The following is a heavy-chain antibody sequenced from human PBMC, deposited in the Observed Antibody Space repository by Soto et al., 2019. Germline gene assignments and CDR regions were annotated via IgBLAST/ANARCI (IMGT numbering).Heavy chain of an antibody. J-gene: IGHJ3*02. V-gene: IGHV3-66*01. CDR3: ANRAYGSGSYDAFDI. CDR2: IYSGGST. CDR1: GFTVSSNY. Sequence: GGSLRLSCAASGFTVSSNYMSWVRQAPGKGLEWVSVIYSGGSTYYADSVKGRITISRHNSKNTLYLQMNSLRAEDTAVYYCANRAYGSGSYDAFDIWGQGTMVTVSS. D-gene: IGHD3-10*01.